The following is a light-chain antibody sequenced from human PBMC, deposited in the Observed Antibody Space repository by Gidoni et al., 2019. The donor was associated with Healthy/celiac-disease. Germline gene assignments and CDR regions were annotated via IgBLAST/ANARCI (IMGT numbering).Light chain of an antibody. CDR3: QQSYSTWYT. V-gene: IGKV1-39*01. CDR1: QSISSY. Sequence: DIQMTKSPSSLSASVGDRVTITCRASQSISSYLNWYQQKPGKAPKLLIYAASSLQSGVPSRFSGSGSGTDFILTISSLQPEDFATYYCQQSYSTWYTFGQGTKLEIK. J-gene: IGKJ2*01. CDR2: AAS.